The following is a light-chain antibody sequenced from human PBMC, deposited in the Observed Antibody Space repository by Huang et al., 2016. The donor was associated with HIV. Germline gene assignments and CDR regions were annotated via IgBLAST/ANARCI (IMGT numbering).Light chain of an antibody. Sequence: EIVLTQSPATLSLSPGKRATLSCRASQSVSSNLAWYQQKPGQAPSLLIYDASKRGTGIPAMFSGRGSGTEVTLTISILEPEDFAVYYCQNRSEFPITFGQGTRLEIK. CDR2: DAS. J-gene: IGKJ5*01. CDR3: QNRSEFPIT. CDR1: QSVSSN. V-gene: IGKV3-11*01.